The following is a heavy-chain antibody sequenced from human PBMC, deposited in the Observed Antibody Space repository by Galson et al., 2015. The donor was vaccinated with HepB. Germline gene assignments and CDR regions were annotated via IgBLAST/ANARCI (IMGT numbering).Heavy chain of an antibody. Sequence: SVKVSCKASGYTFTSYGISWVRQAPGQGLEWMGWISAYNGNTNYAQKLQGRVTMTTDTSTSTAYMELRSLRSDDTAVYYCARLGSYYGSGIAVTLDYGMDVWGQGTTVTVSS. V-gene: IGHV1-18*01. CDR3: ARLGSYYGSGIAVTLDYGMDV. J-gene: IGHJ6*02. CDR1: GYTFTSYG. CDR2: ISAYNGNT. D-gene: IGHD3-10*01.